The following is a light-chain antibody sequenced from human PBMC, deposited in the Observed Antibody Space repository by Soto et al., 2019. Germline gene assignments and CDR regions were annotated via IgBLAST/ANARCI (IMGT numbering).Light chain of an antibody. CDR3: QQRSNWLWT. CDR1: QSVSSSY. Sequence: EILLTQSPGTLSLSPGERATLSCRASQSVSSSYLAWYKKKPGQAPRLLIYGASSRATGVPDRFSGSGSGTDFTLTISSLEPEDFAVYYCQQRSNWLWTFGQGTKVDIK. V-gene: IGKV3D-20*02. J-gene: IGKJ1*01. CDR2: GAS.